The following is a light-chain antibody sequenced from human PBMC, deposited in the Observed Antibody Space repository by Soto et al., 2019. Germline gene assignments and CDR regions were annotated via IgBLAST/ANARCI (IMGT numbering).Light chain of an antibody. J-gene: IGKJ3*01. CDR2: TAS. Sequence: DIQMTQSPSSLSASVGDRVTITCRASQAISNYVAWYQQRPGKVPKLLIYTASTLQSGVPSRFSGSGSGTEFTLTISSLQPEDVATYYCQMHNSAPFSFGPGTKVDIK. CDR3: QMHNSAPFS. CDR1: QAISNY. V-gene: IGKV1-27*01.